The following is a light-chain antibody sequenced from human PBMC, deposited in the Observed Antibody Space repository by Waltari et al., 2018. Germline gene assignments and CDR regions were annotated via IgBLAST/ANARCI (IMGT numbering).Light chain of an antibody. Sequence: DIQMTQSPSSVSASVGDRVPITCRASQGIRSWLAWYQQKPGKAHKLLIYAASSLQSGVPSRFSGSGAGTDFTLTISSLQPEDFATYYCQQANSFPTTFGGGTKVEIK. CDR3: QQANSFPTT. CDR1: QGIRSW. J-gene: IGKJ4*01. CDR2: AAS. V-gene: IGKV1-12*01.